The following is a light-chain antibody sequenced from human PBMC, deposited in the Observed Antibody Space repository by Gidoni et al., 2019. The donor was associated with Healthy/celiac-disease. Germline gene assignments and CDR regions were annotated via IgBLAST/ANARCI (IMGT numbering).Light chain of an antibody. CDR3: QVWDSSSYVV. V-gene: IGLV3-21*03. J-gene: IGLJ2*01. CDR1: NIGIKS. CDR2: DDS. Sequence: SYVLTQPPSVSVAPGKTARITCGGNNIGIKSGHWYQQKPGQAPVLVVYDDSGRPSGFPERFSGSNSGNTATLTIIRVEAGDEADYYCQVWDSSSYVVFGGGAKLTVL.